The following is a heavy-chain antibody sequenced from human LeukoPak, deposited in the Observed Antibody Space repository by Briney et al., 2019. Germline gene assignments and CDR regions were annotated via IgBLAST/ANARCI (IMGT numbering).Heavy chain of an antibody. J-gene: IGHJ5*02. V-gene: IGHV4-39*07. Sequence: SETLSLTCTVSGGFISSSSYYWGWIRQPPGKGLEWIGSLYYSGSTYYNPSLKSRVTISVDTSKNQFSLKLSSVTAADTAVYYCARQPGPPVLPPAISYNWFDPWGQGTLVTVSS. D-gene: IGHD2-2*02. CDR1: GGFISSSSYY. CDR3: ARQPGPPVLPPAISYNWFDP. CDR2: LYYSGST.